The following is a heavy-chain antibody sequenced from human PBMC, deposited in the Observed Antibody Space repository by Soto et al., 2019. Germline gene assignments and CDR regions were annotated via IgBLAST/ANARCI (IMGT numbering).Heavy chain of an antibody. CDR3: AKVEGEITMVRGVQYYYYIDV. D-gene: IGHD3-10*01. CDR1: GFTFSSYG. Sequence: GGSLRLSCAASGFTFSSYGMHWVRQAPGKGLEWVAVISYDGSNKYYADSVKGRFTISRDNSKNTLYLQMNSLRAEETAVYYCAKVEGEITMVRGVQYYYYIDVWGKGTTVTVSS. CDR2: ISYDGSNK. V-gene: IGHV3-30*18. J-gene: IGHJ6*03.